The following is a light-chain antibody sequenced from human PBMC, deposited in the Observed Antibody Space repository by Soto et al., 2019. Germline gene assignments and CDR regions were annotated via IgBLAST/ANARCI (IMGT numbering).Light chain of an antibody. CDR2: GNI. V-gene: IGLV1-40*01. CDR3: RSYDSSLSGYV. J-gene: IGLJ1*01. CDR1: SSNIGAGYD. Sequence: QSVLTQPPSVSGAPGQRVTISCTGSSSNIGAGYDVHWYQQLPGTAPKLLIYGNINRPSGVPDRFPGSNSGTSASLAITGLQAEDEADYYCRSYDSSLSGYVFGTGTKVTVL.